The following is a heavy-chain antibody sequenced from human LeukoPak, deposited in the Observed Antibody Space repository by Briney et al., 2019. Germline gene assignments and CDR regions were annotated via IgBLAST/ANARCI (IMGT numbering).Heavy chain of an antibody. J-gene: IGHJ5*02. D-gene: IGHD2-21*02. Sequence: SETLSLTCTVSGGSISSGGYYWSWIRQHPGKGLEWIGYIHYTGSTYYNASLKSRVTISVDTSKNQCSLKLSSVTAADTAVYYCARTYMTSARFDPWGQGTLVTVSS. CDR3: ARTYMTSARFDP. CDR1: GGSISSGGYY. CDR2: IHYTGST. V-gene: IGHV4-31*03.